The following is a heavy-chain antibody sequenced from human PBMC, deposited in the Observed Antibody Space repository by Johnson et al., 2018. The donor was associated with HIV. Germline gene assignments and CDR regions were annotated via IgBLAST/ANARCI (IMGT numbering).Heavy chain of an antibody. CDR3: AGYHISGYYYDAFDI. CDR1: GVTFRNYW. CDR2: INSDGSSP. V-gene: IGHV3-74*01. J-gene: IGHJ3*02. D-gene: IGHD3-22*01. Sequence: VQLVESGGGLVQPGGSLRLSCAASGVTFRNYWLHWVRQAPGKGLVSVSRINSDGSSPSYADSVKGRFTISRDNAKNPLYLQMNSLRVEDTAVYFCAGYHISGYYYDAFDIWGQGTMVTVSS.